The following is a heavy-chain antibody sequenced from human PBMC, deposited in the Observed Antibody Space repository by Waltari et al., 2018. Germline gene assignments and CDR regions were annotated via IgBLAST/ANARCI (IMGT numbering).Heavy chain of an antibody. Sequence: QVQLQESGQGLVKRSETLSLTCAVSVYSIRSGSDGGWIRQPPGQGLEWIGSIYHSGSTYYNPSLKSRVTISVDTSKNQFSLKLSSVTAADTAVYYCARWREGSWFDYWGQGTLVTVSS. CDR1: VYSIRSGSD. CDR2: IYHSGST. V-gene: IGHV4-38-2*01. CDR3: ARWREGSWFDY. J-gene: IGHJ4*02. D-gene: IGHD6-13*01.